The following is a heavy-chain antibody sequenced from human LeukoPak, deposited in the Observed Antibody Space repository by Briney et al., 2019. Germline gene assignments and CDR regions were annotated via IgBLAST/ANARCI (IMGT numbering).Heavy chain of an antibody. Sequence: ASLKVSCKASGYTFTSYGISWVRQTPGQGLEWMGWITAYNDNTNYAQKLQGRVTMTTDTSTSTAYMKLRSLRSDDTAVYYCARALLWFGEPSHIDYWGQGTLVTASS. V-gene: IGHV1-18*01. CDR1: GYTFTSYG. CDR3: ARALLWFGEPSHIDY. D-gene: IGHD3-10*01. CDR2: ITAYNDNT. J-gene: IGHJ4*02.